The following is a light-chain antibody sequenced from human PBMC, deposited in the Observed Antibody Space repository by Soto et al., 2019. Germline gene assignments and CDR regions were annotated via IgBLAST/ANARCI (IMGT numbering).Light chain of an antibody. J-gene: IGLJ1*01. CDR2: DVS. Sequence: QSVLTQPRSVSGSPEQSVTISCTGTSSDVGGYDFVSWYQQHPGKAPKLIIYDVSKRPSGVPGRFSGSKSGDTASLTISGLQAEDEADYYCCSYADSYVFGTGTKVTVL. V-gene: IGLV2-11*01. CDR3: CSYADSYV. CDR1: SSDVGGYDF.